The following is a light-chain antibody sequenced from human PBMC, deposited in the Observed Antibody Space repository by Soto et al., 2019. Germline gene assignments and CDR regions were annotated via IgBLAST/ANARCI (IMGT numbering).Light chain of an antibody. V-gene: IGKV2-30*02. CDR1: QSLVHSSGNTY. Sequence: ITQSLLPWPVTLGQPASISRRSSQSLVHSSGNTYLNWFLQRPGHSPRRLIYQVSNRDSGVPDRFSGSGSGIDFTLKISRVEADDVGVYYCMQGTYWPWTFGHGTKVDIK. CDR2: QVS. CDR3: MQGTYWPWT. J-gene: IGKJ1*01.